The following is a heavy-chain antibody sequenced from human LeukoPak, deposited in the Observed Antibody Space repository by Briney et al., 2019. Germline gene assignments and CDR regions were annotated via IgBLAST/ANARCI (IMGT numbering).Heavy chain of an antibody. Sequence: GESLKISCKSSGYTFTNYWIAWVRQLPGKGLELMGIIYPGDSDSRYSPSFQGQVTISADNSISTAYLQWSSLKASDTAMYYCARRGYSYGYGFDYWGQGTLVTVSS. D-gene: IGHD5-18*01. CDR1: GYTFTNYW. J-gene: IGHJ4*02. V-gene: IGHV5-51*01. CDR2: IYPGDSDS. CDR3: ARRGYSYGYGFDY.